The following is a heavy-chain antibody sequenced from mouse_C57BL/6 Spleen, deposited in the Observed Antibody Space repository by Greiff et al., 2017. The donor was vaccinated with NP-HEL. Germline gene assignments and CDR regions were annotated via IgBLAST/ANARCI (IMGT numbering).Heavy chain of an antibody. CDR2: IHPSDSDT. J-gene: IGHJ3*01. CDR1: GYTFTSYW. CDR3: ANPNYYGSSYLFAY. V-gene: IGHV1-74*01. D-gene: IGHD1-1*01. Sequence: QVQLQQPGAELVKPGASVKVSCKASGYTFTSYWMHWVKQRPGQGLEWIGRIHPSDSDTNYNQKFKGKATLTVDKSSSTAYMQLSSLTSEDSAVYYGANPNYYGSSYLFAYWGQGTLVTVSA.